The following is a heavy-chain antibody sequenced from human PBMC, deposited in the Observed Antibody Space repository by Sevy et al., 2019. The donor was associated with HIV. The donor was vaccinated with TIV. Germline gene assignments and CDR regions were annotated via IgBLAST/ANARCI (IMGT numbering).Heavy chain of an antibody. J-gene: IGHJ6*02. CDR2: IKSEIDGGAI. V-gene: IGHV3-15*01. CDR1: GFTFSSAW. D-gene: IGHD5-12*01. CDR3: ITDPGYMGYDEEVINYYYYGMDV. Sequence: GGSLRLSCAASGFTFSSAWMSWVRQAPGKGLEWVGRIKSEIDGGAIDYAAPVKGRFSISREDSKNTVYLQMNSLKTEDTAVYYSITDPGYMGYDEEVINYYYYGMDVWGQGTTVTVSS.